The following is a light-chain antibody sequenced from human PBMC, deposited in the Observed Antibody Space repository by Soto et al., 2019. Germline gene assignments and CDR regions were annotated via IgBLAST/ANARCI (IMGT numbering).Light chain of an antibody. CDR2: YDS. Sequence: SYELTQPPSVSVAPGKTARITCGGNNIGSKSVHGYQQQPGQAPVLVIYYDSDRPSGIPERFSGSNSGNTATLTISRVEAGDEADFYCQVWDSSSDHVVFGGGTKVTVL. V-gene: IGLV3-21*04. CDR1: NIGSKS. J-gene: IGLJ2*01. CDR3: QVWDSSSDHVV.